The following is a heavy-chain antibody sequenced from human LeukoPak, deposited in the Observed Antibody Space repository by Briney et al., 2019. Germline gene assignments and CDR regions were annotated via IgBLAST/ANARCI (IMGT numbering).Heavy chain of an antibody. CDR2: IRSKAYRGTR. CDR1: EFTLVDHA. J-gene: IGHJ6*02. Sequence: SPKLSCTRSEFTLVDHAMTPVGHAPGTGLEWLGFIRSKAYRGTREYAASVKGRFTISREDSRNVVYLQMNGLTTEDTAVYYCSRGPRQLWVHNGMDVWGQGTTVTVSS. D-gene: IGHD1-1*01. CDR3: SRGPRQLWVHNGMDV. V-gene: IGHV3-49*04.